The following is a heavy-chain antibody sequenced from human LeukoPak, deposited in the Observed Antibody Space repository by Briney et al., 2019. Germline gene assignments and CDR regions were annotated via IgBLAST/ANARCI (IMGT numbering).Heavy chain of an antibody. CDR1: GFTFSDSR. V-gene: IGHV3-73*01. CDR3: TRQPQGTGTVDY. J-gene: IGHJ4*02. CDR2: VRGRADNYAT. Sequence: GGSLTLSCAASGFTFSDSRIHWVRQASGKGLEWVGRVRGRADNYATGFAASVKGRFTISRDDSINTAYLQMNSLKTEDTAVYYCTRQPQGTGTVDYWGQGTLVTVSS. D-gene: IGHD3/OR15-3a*01.